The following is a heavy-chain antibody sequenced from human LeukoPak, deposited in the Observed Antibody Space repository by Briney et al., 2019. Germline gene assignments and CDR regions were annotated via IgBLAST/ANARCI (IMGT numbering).Heavy chain of an antibody. Sequence: ASVKVSCKASGYTFTSYDINWVRQATEQGLEWMGWMNPNSGNTGYAQKFQGRVTMTRNTSISTAYMELSSLRSEDTAVYYCARVLMTTAPFGMDVWGQGTTVTVSS. J-gene: IGHJ6*02. CDR2: MNPNSGNT. V-gene: IGHV1-8*01. D-gene: IGHD4-17*01. CDR3: ARVLMTTAPFGMDV. CDR1: GYTFTSYD.